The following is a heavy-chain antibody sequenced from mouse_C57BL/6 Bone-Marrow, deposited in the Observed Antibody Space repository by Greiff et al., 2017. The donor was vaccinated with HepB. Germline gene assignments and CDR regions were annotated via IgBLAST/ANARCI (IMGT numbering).Heavy chain of an antibody. V-gene: IGHV1-19*01. CDR2: INPYNGGT. CDR1: GYTFTDYY. D-gene: IGHD1-1*01. CDR3: ARGGDYYGSRAMDY. Sequence: EVQLQQSGPVLVKPGASVKMSCKASGYTFTDYYMNWVKQSHGKSLEWIGVINPYNGGTSYNQKFKGKATLTVDKSSSTAYMELNSLTSEDSAVYHCARGGDYYGSRAMDYWGQGTSVTVSS. J-gene: IGHJ4*01.